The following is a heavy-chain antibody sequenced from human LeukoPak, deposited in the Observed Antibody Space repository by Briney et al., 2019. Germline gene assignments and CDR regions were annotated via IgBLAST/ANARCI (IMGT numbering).Heavy chain of an antibody. Sequence: GGSLRLSCAASGFTFSDHYMSWIRQAPGKGLEWVSYISSSGSTIYYADSVKGRFTISRDNAKNPLYLQMNSLRAEDTAVYYCARDVAEGMYYFDYWGQGTLVTVSS. CDR1: GFTFSDHY. CDR3: ARDVAEGMYYFDY. V-gene: IGHV3-11*01. CDR2: ISSSGSTI. J-gene: IGHJ4*02. D-gene: IGHD6-19*01.